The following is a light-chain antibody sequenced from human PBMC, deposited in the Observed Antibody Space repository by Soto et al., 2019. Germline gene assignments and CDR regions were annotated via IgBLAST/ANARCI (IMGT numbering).Light chain of an antibody. CDR2: GAS. V-gene: IGKV3-15*01. Sequence: EIVLTQSPATLSVSPGERVTLSCRASQSVDINLAWYQQKPGQAPRLLIYGASTRAIDMPGRFSGRGSGTDFTLPMSRLAPGVFAVYNRHQKVITPQTVGHGTRGQIK. CDR3: HQKVITPQT. J-gene: IGKJ5*01. CDR1: QSVDIN.